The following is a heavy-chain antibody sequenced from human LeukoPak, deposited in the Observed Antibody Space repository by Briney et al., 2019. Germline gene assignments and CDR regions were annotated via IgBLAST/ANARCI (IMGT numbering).Heavy chain of an antibody. CDR2: ISGSGSTI. V-gene: IGHV3-48*03. D-gene: IGHD1-1*01. CDR3: AREGGWATTANDY. Sequence: TGGSLRLSCTASGFTFSTYEMNWVRQAPGKELEWVSYISGSGSTIYYADSVKGRFTISRDNAKNSLYLQMSSLRAEDTALYYCAREGGWATTANDYWGQGTLVTVSS. CDR1: GFTFSTYE. J-gene: IGHJ4*02.